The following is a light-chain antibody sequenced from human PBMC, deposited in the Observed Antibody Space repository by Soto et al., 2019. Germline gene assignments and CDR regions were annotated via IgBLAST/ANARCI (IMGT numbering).Light chain of an antibody. J-gene: IGLJ1*01. CDR3: QSYDSSLGGSRV. V-gene: IGLV1-40*01. Sequence: QSVLTQPPSVPGAPGQRVTISCTGSSSNIGAGYDVHWYQQLPGTAPKLLIYHNSNRPSGVPDRFSGSKSGTSASLAITGLQAEHEADYYCQSYDSSLGGSRVFGTGTKVTVL. CDR2: HNS. CDR1: SSNIGAGYD.